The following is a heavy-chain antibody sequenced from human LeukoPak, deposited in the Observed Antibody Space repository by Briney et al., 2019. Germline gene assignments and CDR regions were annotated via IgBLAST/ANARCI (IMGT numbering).Heavy chain of an antibody. V-gene: IGHV1-69-2*01. CDR3: ATGDYDFWSGPDV. CDR1: GYTFTDYY. CDR2: VDPEDGET. D-gene: IGHD3-3*01. Sequence: ATVKISCKASGYTFTDYYMHWVQQAPGKGLEWMGRVDPEDGETIYAEKFQGRVTITADTSTDTAYMELSSLRSEDTAVYYCATGDYDFWSGPDVWGKGTTVTVSS. J-gene: IGHJ6*04.